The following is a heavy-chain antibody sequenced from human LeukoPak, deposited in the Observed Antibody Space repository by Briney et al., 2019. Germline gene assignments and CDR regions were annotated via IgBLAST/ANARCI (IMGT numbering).Heavy chain of an antibody. J-gene: IGHJ4*02. Sequence: SETLSLTCTVSGGSISSYYWSWIRQPPGKGLDCIGYIYYSGTTNYNPSLKSRVTISLDTSKNQFSLRLSSVTAADTAVYYCARHLTVATISYFDSWGQGTLVAVSS. D-gene: IGHD5-12*01. CDR3: ARHLTVATISYFDS. CDR1: GGSISSYY. V-gene: IGHV4-59*08. CDR2: IYYSGTT.